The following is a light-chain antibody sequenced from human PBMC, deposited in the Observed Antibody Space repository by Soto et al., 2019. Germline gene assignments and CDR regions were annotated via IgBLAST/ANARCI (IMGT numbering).Light chain of an antibody. CDR3: QHCGGITFT. Sequence: PGEGATLSCMASQSVSSGYIAWYQQRPGKTPSLLIYAASTRNSGIPDRFSGSGSGTQFTLTISRLEPGDFAVYYCQHCGGITFTFGQGTRLEIK. V-gene: IGKV3-20*01. CDR1: QSVSSGY. CDR2: AAS. J-gene: IGKJ5*01.